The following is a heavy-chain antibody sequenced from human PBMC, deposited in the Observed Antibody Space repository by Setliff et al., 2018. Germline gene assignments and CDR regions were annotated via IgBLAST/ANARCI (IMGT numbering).Heavy chain of an antibody. D-gene: IGHD3-3*01. J-gene: IGHJ4*01. V-gene: IGHV3-23*01. CDR1: GFIFSSYE. CDR3: AKSPHDFWSGRVFFDY. Sequence: PGGSLRLSCAASGFIFSSYEMNWVRQAPGKGLEWVSSIIGSGISTYYADSVQGRFTISRDNHKNTLYLQMNSLRVEDTAIYYCAKSPHDFWSGRVFFDYWGQGILVTVSS. CDR2: IIGSGIST.